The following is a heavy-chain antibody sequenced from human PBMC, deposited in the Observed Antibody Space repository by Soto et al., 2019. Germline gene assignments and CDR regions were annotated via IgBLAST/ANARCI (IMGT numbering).Heavy chain of an antibody. J-gene: IGHJ2*01. CDR1: GGTFSSYT. Sequence: QVQLVQSGAEVKKPGSSVTVSCKASGGTFSSYTISWLRQPPGKGLEGMGGIIPIFGTANYAQKFQGRVTITADESTSTAYMELSSLRSEDTAVYYCARGNHRWLQLWYFDLWGRGTLVTVSS. CDR3: ARGNHRWLQLWYFDL. V-gene: IGHV1-69*12. CDR2: IIPIFGTA. D-gene: IGHD5-12*01.